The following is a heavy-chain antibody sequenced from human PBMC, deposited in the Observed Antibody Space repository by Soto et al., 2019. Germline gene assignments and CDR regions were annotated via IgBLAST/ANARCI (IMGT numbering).Heavy chain of an antibody. CDR2: IRYSWTT. CDR1: GDSVNGPSYV. Sequence: QVQLQESGPGLVKPSETLTLTCTVSGDSVNGPSYVWAWIRQSPGKGLEWLGHIRYSWTTDYHPPLKSRVTISLDTSKNHFSLNLASVTSADSAVYYCARTDHSGGWAAWFWGQGTLVTVSA. D-gene: IGHD2-15*01. V-gene: IGHV4-61*03. CDR3: ARTDHSGGWAAWF. J-gene: IGHJ4*02.